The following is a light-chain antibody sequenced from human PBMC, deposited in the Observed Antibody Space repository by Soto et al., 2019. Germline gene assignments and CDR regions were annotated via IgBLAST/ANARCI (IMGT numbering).Light chain of an antibody. CDR3: QQYGSSPALT. V-gene: IGKV3-20*01. CDR2: GAS. Sequence: EIVLTQSPGTLSLSPGERATLSCRASQSVSSSYLVWYQQKPGQAPRLLIYGASSRATGIPDRFSGSGSGRDFTLTISRLEPEDFAVYYCQQYGSSPALTFGGGTKVEIK. J-gene: IGKJ4*02. CDR1: QSVSSSY.